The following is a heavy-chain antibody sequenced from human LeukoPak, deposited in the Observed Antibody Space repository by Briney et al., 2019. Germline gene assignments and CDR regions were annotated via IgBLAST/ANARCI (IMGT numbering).Heavy chain of an antibody. J-gene: IGHJ4*02. Sequence: ASVKVSCKASGYTFTGYYMHWVRQAPGQGLEWMGWINPNSGGTNYAQKFQGRVTMTRDTSISTAYMELNKLRSDDTAVYYCARDLGDILTGLSLNWGQGTLVTVSS. CDR2: INPNSGGT. CDR1: GYTFTGYY. V-gene: IGHV1-2*02. CDR3: ARDLGDILTGLSLN. D-gene: IGHD3-9*01.